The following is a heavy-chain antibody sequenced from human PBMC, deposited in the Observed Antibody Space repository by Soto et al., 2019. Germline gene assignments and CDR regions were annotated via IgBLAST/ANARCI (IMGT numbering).Heavy chain of an antibody. J-gene: IGHJ4*02. CDR1: GFTFSSYG. CDR3: AIDLVVVPAGLGY. V-gene: IGHV3-33*01. CDR2: IWYDGSNK. Sequence: QVQLVESGGGVVQPGRSLRLSCAASGFTFSSYGMHWVRQAPGKGLEWVAVIWYDGSNKYYADSVKGRFTISRDNSKNTLYLQMNSRRAEDTAVYYCAIDLVVVPAGLGYWGQGTLVTVSS. D-gene: IGHD2-2*01.